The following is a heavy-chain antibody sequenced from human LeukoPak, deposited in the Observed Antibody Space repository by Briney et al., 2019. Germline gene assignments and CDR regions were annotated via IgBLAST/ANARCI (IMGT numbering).Heavy chain of an antibody. Sequence: SETLSLTCTVSGGSISSSYYYWGWIRQPPGKGLEWIGSIYYSGSTYYNPSLKSRVTISVDKSKNQFSLKLSSVTAADTAVYYCARATFYYDGSGYRTFDSWGQGTLVTVSS. CDR3: ARATFYYDGSGYRTFDS. CDR1: GGSISSSYYY. J-gene: IGHJ4*02. CDR2: IYYSGST. V-gene: IGHV4-39*07. D-gene: IGHD3-22*01.